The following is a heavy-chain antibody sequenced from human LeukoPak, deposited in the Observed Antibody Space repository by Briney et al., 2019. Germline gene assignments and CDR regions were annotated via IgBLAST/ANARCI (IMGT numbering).Heavy chain of an antibody. V-gene: IGHV4-59*01. J-gene: IGHJ4*02. CDR3: ARVYGSESYSYFDY. CDR1: GGSISSYY. Sequence: SETLSLTCTVSGGSISSYYWSWIRQPPGKGLEWVGYIYYSGSTNYNPSLTSRVTISLDTSKNQFSLKLSSVTAADTAVYYCARVYGSESYSYFDYWGQGTLVTVSS. D-gene: IGHD3-10*01. CDR2: IYYSGST.